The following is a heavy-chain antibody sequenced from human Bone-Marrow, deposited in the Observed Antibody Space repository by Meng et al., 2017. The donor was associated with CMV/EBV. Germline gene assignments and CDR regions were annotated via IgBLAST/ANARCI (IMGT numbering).Heavy chain of an antibody. V-gene: IGHV4-59*01. CDR3: ARGLGDSSSWYPTYYYYYYGMDV. Sequence: GSLRLSCTVSGGSISSYYWSWIRQPPGKGLEWIGYIYYSGSTNYNPSLKSRVTISVDTSKNQFSLKLSSVTAADTAVYYCARGLGDSSSWYPTYYYYYYGMDVWGQGTTVTVSS. J-gene: IGHJ6*02. CDR1: GGSISSYY. D-gene: IGHD6-13*01. CDR2: IYYSGST.